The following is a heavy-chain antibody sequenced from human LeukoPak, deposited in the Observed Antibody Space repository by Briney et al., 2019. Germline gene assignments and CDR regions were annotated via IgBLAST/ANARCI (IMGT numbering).Heavy chain of an antibody. CDR2: IYTSGST. CDR3: ASRTIGAAGLDS. V-gene: IGHV4-59*10. CDR1: GGSFSDYY. Sequence: SETLSLTCAVYGGSFSDYYWSWMRQPAGKGLEWIGRIYTSGSTNYNPSLKSRVTISVDTSKNQCSLKLSAVTAADTAVYYCASRTIGAAGLDSWGQGTLVTVSS. J-gene: IGHJ4*02. D-gene: IGHD6-13*01.